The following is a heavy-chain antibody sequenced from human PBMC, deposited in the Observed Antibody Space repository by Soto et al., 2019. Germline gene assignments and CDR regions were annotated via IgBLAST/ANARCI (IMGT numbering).Heavy chain of an antibody. V-gene: IGHV1-69*08. CDR2: SSSILGST. CDR1: GGTFSSYT. CDR3: TKDYGAVTGTFWG. J-gene: IGHJ4*02. D-gene: IGHD6-19*01. Sequence: QVQLVQSGAEVKKPGSSVKVSCKASGGTFSSYTINWVRQAPGPGLEWMGRSSSILGSTDFALRVQCRVTITANKSTRTAYMELMSVRSKDTSMYYCTKDYGAVTGTFWGWGQGTLVIVSS.